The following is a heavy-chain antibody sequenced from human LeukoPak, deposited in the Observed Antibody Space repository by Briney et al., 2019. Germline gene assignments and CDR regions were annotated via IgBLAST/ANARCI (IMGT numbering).Heavy chain of an antibody. Sequence: PGGSLRLSCAASGFTFSDYYMSLIRQAPGKGLECVSYISSSGNTTYHADSVKGRFTISSDNAKNSLYLQMSSLRAEDTAVYYCARDGGSSWYFDYWGQGTLVTVSS. CDR2: ISSSGNTT. CDR3: ARDGGSSWYFDY. J-gene: IGHJ4*02. V-gene: IGHV3-11*04. D-gene: IGHD6-13*01. CDR1: GFTFSDYY.